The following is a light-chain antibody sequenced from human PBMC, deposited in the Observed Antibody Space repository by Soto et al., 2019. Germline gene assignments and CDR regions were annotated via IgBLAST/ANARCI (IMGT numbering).Light chain of an antibody. CDR1: SSNIGAGYD. CDR2: GNS. V-gene: IGLV1-40*01. J-gene: IGLJ2*01. Sequence: QPVLTQPPSVSGAPGQRVTISCTGSSSNIGAGYDVHWYQQFPGTAPKLLIYGNSNRPSGVPDRFSGSKSGTSASLAITGLQAEDEADYYCQSYDSSLSGSVFGGGTKLTVL. CDR3: QSYDSSLSGSV.